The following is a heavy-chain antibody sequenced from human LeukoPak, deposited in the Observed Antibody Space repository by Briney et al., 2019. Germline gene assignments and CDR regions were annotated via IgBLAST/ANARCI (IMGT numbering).Heavy chain of an antibody. D-gene: IGHD2-2*01. J-gene: IGHJ5*02. Sequence: SETLSLTCTVSGGSISGYYWSWIRQPPGGGLEWIGYMYYSGSTTYNPSLKSRVTISVDTSKNQFSLKLTSVTAADTAVYYCARFHCSTTSCYRWFDPWGQGALVTVSS. V-gene: IGHV4-59*01. CDR2: MYYSGST. CDR3: ARFHCSTTSCYRWFDP. CDR1: GGSISGYY.